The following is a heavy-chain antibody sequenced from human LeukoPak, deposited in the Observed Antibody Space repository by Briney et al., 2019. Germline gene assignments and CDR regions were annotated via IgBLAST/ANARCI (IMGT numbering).Heavy chain of an antibody. CDR3: ARAGVPLLWFGEWFDP. CDR1: GYTFTSYG. J-gene: IGHJ5*02. V-gene: IGHV1-18*01. CDR2: ISAYSGDT. Sequence: VASVKVSCKASGYTFTSYGISWVRQAPGQGLEWMGWISAYSGDTNYAQKFQGRATMTTDTSTCTAYMELRSLRSDDTAVYYCARAGVPLLWFGEWFDPWGQGTLVTVSS. D-gene: IGHD3-10*01.